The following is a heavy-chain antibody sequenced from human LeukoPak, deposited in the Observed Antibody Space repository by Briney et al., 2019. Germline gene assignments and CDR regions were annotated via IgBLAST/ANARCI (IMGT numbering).Heavy chain of an antibody. CDR3: AREGTGSYYFDY. CDR1: GFTFSNYR. CDR2: ISSNSIYI. Sequence: GGSLRLSCAASGFTFSNYRMNWVRQAPGKGLEWVSSISSNSIYIDYADSLKGRFTISRDNVKNSLYLQMNSLRAEDTALYFCAREGTGSYYFDYWGQGILVIVSS. D-gene: IGHD3-10*01. J-gene: IGHJ4*02. V-gene: IGHV3-21*01.